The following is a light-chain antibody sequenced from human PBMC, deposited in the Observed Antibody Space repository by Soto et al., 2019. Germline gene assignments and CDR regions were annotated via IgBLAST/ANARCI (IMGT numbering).Light chain of an antibody. CDR1: QRISSW. V-gene: IGKV1-5*03. J-gene: IGKJ1*01. Sequence: IHVTHAPSTLSASVLYRVTITCRASQRISSWLAWYQHKPGKAPKLLIQKASTLATDVPSRFSGSGSGTDFTLTISSLQPDDFATYYCQQYYTYWTFGQGTKVDI. CDR3: QQYYTYWT. CDR2: KAS.